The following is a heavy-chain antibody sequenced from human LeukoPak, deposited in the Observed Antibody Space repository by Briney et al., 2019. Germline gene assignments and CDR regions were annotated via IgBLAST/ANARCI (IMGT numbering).Heavy chain of an antibody. CDR3: ARDDYGDYVFFDY. CDR2: IYYSGST. J-gene: IGHJ4*02. CDR1: GGSISSYY. V-gene: IGHV4-39*07. D-gene: IGHD4-17*01. Sequence: SETLSLTCTVSGGSISSYYWGWIRQPPGKGLEWIGSIYYSGSTYYNPSLKSRVTISVDTSKNQFSLKLSSVTAADTAVYFCARDDYGDYVFFDYWGQGTLVTVSS.